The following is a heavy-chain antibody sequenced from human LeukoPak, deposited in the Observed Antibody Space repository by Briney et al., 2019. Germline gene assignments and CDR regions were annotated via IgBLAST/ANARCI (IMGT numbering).Heavy chain of an antibody. D-gene: IGHD3-3*01. CDR2: ISAYNGNT. Sequence: ASVKVSCKASGYTFTSYGISWVRQAPGQGLEWMGWISAYNGNTNYAQKLQGRVTMTTDTSTSTAYMELRSLRSDDTAVYYCARAIGVDSIYIYDPPQWYFDYWGQGTLVTVSS. J-gene: IGHJ4*02. CDR1: GYTFTSYG. V-gene: IGHV1-18*01. CDR3: ARAIGVDSIYIYDPPQWYFDY.